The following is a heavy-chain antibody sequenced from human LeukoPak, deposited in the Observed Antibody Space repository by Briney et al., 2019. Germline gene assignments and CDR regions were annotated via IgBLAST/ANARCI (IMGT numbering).Heavy chain of an antibody. J-gene: IGHJ5*02. CDR2: INWNGGST. CDR1: GFTFDDYG. V-gene: IGHV3-20*01. CDR3: ARSLTECGSGSLWFDP. D-gene: IGHD3-10*01. Sequence: PGGSLRLSCAASGFTFDDYGMSWVRQAPGKGLEWVSGINWNGGSTGYADSVKGRFTISRDNAKNSLYLQMNSLRAEDTALYHCARSLTECGSGSLWFDPWGQGTLVTVSS.